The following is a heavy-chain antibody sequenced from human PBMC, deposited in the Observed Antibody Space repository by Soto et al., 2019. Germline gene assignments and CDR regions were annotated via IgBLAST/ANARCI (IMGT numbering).Heavy chain of an antibody. V-gene: IGHV3-48*01. J-gene: IGHJ5*02. CDR3: ARSTVMGWFGESWFDP. CDR2: ISSSSSTI. Sequence: GGSLRLSCAASGFTFSSYSMNWVRQAPGKGLEWVSYISSSSSTIYYADSVKGRFTISRDNAKNSLYLQMNSLRAEDTAVYYCARSTVMGWFGESWFDPWGQGTLVTVSS. CDR1: GFTFSSYS. D-gene: IGHD3-10*01.